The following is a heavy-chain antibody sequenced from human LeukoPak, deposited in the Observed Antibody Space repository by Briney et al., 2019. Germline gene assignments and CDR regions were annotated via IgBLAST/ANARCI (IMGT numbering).Heavy chain of an antibody. V-gene: IGHV1-8*01. CDR1: GYIFTHYD. D-gene: IGHD3-9*01. Sequence: ASVKVSCKASGYIFTHYDINWVRQAPGQGLEWMGWMSPNSGNTGYAHKFEDRVTMTADTSITTAYMEFSSLRSDDTAVYYCARGWSYYDIWGQGTLVTVSS. J-gene: IGHJ4*02. CDR2: MSPNSGNT. CDR3: ARGWSYYDI.